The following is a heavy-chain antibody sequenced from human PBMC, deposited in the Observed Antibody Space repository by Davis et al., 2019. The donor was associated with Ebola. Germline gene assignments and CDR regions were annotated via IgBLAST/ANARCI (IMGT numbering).Heavy chain of an antibody. Sequence: ASVKVSCKASGYTFTHYGITWVRQAPGQGLEWMGWINPHNGNTNYAQNVQGRVTMTTDTSTSTAYMEVGSLRSYDTAGYYCARAQFPTTSDHWGQGTLVTVSS. J-gene: IGHJ4*02. V-gene: IGHV1-18*04. CDR1: GYTFTHYG. CDR3: ARAQFPTTSDH. CDR2: INPHNGNT. D-gene: IGHD1-1*01.